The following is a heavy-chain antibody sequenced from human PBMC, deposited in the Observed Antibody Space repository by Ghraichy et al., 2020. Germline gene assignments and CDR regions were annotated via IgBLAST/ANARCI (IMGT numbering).Heavy chain of an antibody. J-gene: IGHJ5*02. V-gene: IGHV3-23*01. CDR2: ISGSGGST. CDR3: AKMIVVVVAAEDNWFDP. D-gene: IGHD2-15*01. Sequence: GGSLRLSCAASGFTFSSYAMSWVRQAPGKGLEWVSAISGSGGSTYYADSVKGRFTISRDNSKNTLYLQMNSLRAEDTAVYYCAKMIVVVVAAEDNWFDPWGQVTLVTVSS. CDR1: GFTFSSYA.